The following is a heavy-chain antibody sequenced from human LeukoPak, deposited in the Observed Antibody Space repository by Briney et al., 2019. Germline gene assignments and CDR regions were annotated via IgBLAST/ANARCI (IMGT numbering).Heavy chain of an antibody. Sequence: GGSLRLSCAASGFTFSNAWMSWVRQAPGKGLEWVGRIKSKTDGGTTDYAAPVKGRFTISRDNSKNTLYLQMNSLRAEDTAVYYCAKEPYGGNSPVDYWGQGTLVTVSS. CDR1: GFTFSNAW. D-gene: IGHD4-23*01. V-gene: IGHV3-15*01. CDR3: AKEPYGGNSPVDY. CDR2: IKSKTDGGTT. J-gene: IGHJ4*02.